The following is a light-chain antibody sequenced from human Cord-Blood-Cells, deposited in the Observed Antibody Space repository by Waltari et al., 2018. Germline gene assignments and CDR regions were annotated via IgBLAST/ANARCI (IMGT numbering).Light chain of an antibody. CDR3: SSYAGSNNLV. CDR1: SSDVGGYNY. J-gene: IGLJ2*01. CDR2: EVS. Sequence: QSALTQPPSPSGSPGQSVTISCTGTSSDVGGYNYVSWYQQHPAKAPKLMIYEVSKLPAGVPDRFSGSKSGNSASLTVSGLQAEDEADYYCSSYAGSNNLVFGGGTRLTVL. V-gene: IGLV2-8*01.